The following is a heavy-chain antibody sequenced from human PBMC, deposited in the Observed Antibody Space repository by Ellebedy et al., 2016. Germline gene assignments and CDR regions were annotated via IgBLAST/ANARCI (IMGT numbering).Heavy chain of an antibody. CDR2: IKRDGSLK. CDR3: TGEQYYDVLTGYYPYGD. CDR1: GFTFSNDW. J-gene: IGHJ4*02. Sequence: GGSLRLSXAASGFTFSNDWMNWVRQAPGKGLEWVAAIKRDGSLKYYVDSVKGRFTISRDNAKNSLFLQMNSLRVEDTAVYYCTGEQYYDVLTGYYPYGDWGQGTLVTVSP. D-gene: IGHD3-9*01. V-gene: IGHV3-7*01.